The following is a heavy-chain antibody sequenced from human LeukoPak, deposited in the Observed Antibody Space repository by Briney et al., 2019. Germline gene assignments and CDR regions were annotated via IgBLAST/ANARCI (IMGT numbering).Heavy chain of an antibody. D-gene: IGHD3-3*01. V-gene: IGHV3-23*01. CDR3: AKGWSGYFRSPFDL. J-gene: IGHJ3*01. Sequence: PGGSLRLSCAASGFTFSSYGMHWVRQAPGKGLEWVSVVTGDSGTTHYADSVKGRLTNSRVNSRNTVFLQMSSLRAEDTAVYYCAKGWSGYFRSPFDLWGRGTMVTVSS. CDR2: VTGDSGTT. CDR1: GFTFSSYG.